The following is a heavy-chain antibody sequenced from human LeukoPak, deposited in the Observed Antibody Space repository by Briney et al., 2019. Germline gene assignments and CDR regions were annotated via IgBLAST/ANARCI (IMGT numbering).Heavy chain of an antibody. J-gene: IGHJ6*02. CDR2: IHRDGSGD. CDR3: ARDNDFGYPYYYYGMDV. V-gene: IGHV3-30*02. D-gene: IGHD6-25*01. Sequence: PGGSLRLSCAPSDFSFNNYNIHWVRQAPGKGLDWVAFIHRDGSGDSYADSVRGRFAISRDRSKNTLYLQMNSLRAEDTTVYYCARDNDFGYPYYYYGMDVWGQGTTVTVSS. CDR1: DFSFNNYN.